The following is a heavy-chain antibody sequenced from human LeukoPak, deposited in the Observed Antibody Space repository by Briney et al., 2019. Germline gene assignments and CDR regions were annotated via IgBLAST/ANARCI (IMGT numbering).Heavy chain of an antibody. D-gene: IGHD1-26*01. CDR2: INPNSGGT. V-gene: IGHV1-2*02. CDR3: AVFPGIVGGTPLWNDAFDI. J-gene: IGHJ3*02. Sequence: GASVKVSCKASGYTFTDYYMHWVRQAPGQGLEWMGWINPNSGGTNYTQKFQGRVTMTRDTSISTAYMELSRLRSDDTAVYYCAVFPGIVGGTPLWNDAFDIWGQGTMVTVSS. CDR1: GYTFTDYY.